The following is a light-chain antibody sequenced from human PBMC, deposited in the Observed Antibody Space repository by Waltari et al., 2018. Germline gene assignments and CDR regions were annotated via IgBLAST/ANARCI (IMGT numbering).Light chain of an antibody. CDR3: QQYGSSLF. V-gene: IGKV3-20*01. J-gene: IGKJ2*01. Sequence: EIVLTQSPGTLSLSPGERATLSCRASQSVSSSYLAWYQQKPGQAPRLRIDGASSRATGIPDRFSGSGSGTDFTLTINRLEPEDSAVYYCQQYGSSLFFGQGTQLEIK. CDR2: GAS. CDR1: QSVSSSY.